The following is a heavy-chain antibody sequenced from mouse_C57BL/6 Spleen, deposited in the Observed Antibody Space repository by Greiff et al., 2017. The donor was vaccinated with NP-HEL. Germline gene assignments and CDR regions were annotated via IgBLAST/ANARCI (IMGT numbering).Heavy chain of an antibody. CDR2: ISSGGSYT. V-gene: IGHV5-6*01. J-gene: IGHJ3*01. CDR1: GFTFSSYG. CDR3: ARQGSQATWFAY. Sequence: EVKLVESGGDLVKPGGSLKLSCAASGFTFSSYGMSWVRQTPDKRLEWVATISSGGSYTYYPDSVKGRFTISRDNAKNTLYLQMSSLKSEDTAMYYCARQGSQATWFAYWGQGTLVTVSA. D-gene: IGHD3-2*02.